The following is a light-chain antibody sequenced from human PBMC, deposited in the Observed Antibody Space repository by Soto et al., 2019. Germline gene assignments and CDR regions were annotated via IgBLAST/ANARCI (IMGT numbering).Light chain of an antibody. J-gene: IGKJ1*01. CDR1: QSVSGN. CDR3: QQYNNWPPWT. CDR2: GAS. Sequence: EIVMTQSPATLSVSPGERATLSCRASQSVSGNLAWYQQKPGQAPRLLIYGASTRATGIPARFSGSGSGTEFTFTISSLQSEDFAVYYCQQYNNWPPWTFGQGTKVEIK. V-gene: IGKV3-15*01.